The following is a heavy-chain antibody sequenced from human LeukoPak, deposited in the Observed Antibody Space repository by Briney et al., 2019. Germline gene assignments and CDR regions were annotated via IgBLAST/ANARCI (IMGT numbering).Heavy chain of an antibody. D-gene: IGHD5-18*01. CDR2: ISAYNGNT. V-gene: IGHV1-18*01. Sequence: GASVKVSCKASGYTFTSYGISWVRQAPGQGLEWMGWISAYNGNTNYAQKLQGRVTMTTDTSTSTAYMELRSLRSDDTAVYYCARGGPPYVDTAMVMSLIPYYYYMDVWGKGTTVTVSS. CDR3: ARGGPPYVDTAMVMSLIPYYYYMDV. CDR1: GYTFTSYG. J-gene: IGHJ6*03.